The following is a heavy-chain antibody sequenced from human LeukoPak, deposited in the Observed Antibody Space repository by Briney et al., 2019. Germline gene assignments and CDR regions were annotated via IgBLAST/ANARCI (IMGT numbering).Heavy chain of an antibody. J-gene: IGHJ4*02. CDR3: ARVDMIDHCFDY. Sequence: PSETLSLTCTVSGGSISSYYWSWIRQPPGKGLEWIGYIYTSGSTNYNPSLKSRVTISVDTSKNQFSLKLSSVTAADTAVYYCARVDMIDHCFDYWGQGTLVTVSS. V-gene: IGHV4-4*09. CDR2: IYTSGST. D-gene: IGHD3-22*01. CDR1: GGSISSYY.